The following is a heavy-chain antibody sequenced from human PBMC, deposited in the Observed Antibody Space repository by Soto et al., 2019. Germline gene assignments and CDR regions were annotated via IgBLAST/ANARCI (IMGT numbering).Heavy chain of an antibody. CDR1: GFTFSSYG. CDR2: ISYDGSNK. V-gene: IGHV3-30*03. D-gene: IGHD5-18*01. Sequence: RLSCAASGFTFSSYGMHWVRQAPGKGLEWVAVISYDGSNKYYADSVKGRFTISRDNSKNTLYLQMNSLRAEDTAVYYCARSKTLNTAMVSWGQGTLVTVSS. CDR3: ARSKTLNTAMVS. J-gene: IGHJ5*02.